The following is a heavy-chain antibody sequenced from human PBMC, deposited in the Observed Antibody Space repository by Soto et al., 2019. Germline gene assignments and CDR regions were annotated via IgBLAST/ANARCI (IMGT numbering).Heavy chain of an antibody. CDR1: CYSISSGYY. CDR3: ARTTYYYDSSGPNDAFDI. D-gene: IGHD3-22*01. V-gene: IGHV4-38-2*01. Sequence: SATLSLTCAVSCYSISSGYYWGWIRQAPVKGLECLGSIYHSGRTYYNPSLKSRVTISVDKSKNQVSLKLSSVTAADTAVYYCARTTYYYDSSGPNDAFDIWGQGKMVTVS. J-gene: IGHJ3*02. CDR2: IYHSGRT.